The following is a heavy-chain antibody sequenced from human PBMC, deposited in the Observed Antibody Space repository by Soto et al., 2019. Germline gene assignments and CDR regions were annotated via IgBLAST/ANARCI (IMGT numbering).Heavy chain of an antibody. V-gene: IGHV4-39*01. CDR3: ARHECHSQSSGTYLDY. D-gene: IGHD3-10*01. Sequence: QLQLQESGPGLVKPSETLSLTCTVSGVSISSSNYHWGWIRQPPGKGLEWIGSIYYTGSTHYNPSLKSRVTVSADTLKNQFSLWLSSVIAADTAVYYCARHECHSQSSGTYLDYWGQGTLVTVSS. CDR1: GVSISSSNYH. CDR2: IYYTGST. J-gene: IGHJ4*02.